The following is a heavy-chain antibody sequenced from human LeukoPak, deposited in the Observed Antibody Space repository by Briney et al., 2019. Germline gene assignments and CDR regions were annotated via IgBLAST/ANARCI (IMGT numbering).Heavy chain of an antibody. CDR1: GGSISGYY. CDR3: ARSIAAAGLIFDY. CDR2: IYYSGST. J-gene: IGHJ4*02. V-gene: IGHV4-31*03. D-gene: IGHD6-13*01. Sequence: SETLSLTCTVSGGSISGYYWSWIRQHPGKGLEWIGYIYYSGSTYYNPSLKSRVTISVDTSKNQFSLKLSSVTAADTAVYYCARSIAAAGLIFDYWGQGTLVTVSS.